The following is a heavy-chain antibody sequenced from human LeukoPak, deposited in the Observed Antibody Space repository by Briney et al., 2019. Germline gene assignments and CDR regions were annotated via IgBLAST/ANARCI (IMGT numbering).Heavy chain of an antibody. CDR1: GYTFTNYG. D-gene: IGHD4-11*01. J-gene: IGHJ5*02. CDR3: ARSPPTTTVPWFDP. V-gene: IGHV1-18*01. CDR2: ISAYNGNT. Sequence: ASVKVSCKTSGYTFTNYGISWVRQAPGQGLEWMGWISAYNGNTNYTQNLQGRVTITRNTSISTAYMELSSLRSEDTAVYYCARSPPTTTVPWFDPWGQGTLVTVSS.